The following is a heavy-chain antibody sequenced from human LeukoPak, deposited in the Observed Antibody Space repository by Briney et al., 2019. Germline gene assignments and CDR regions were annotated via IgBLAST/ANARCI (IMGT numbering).Heavy chain of an antibody. CDR2: ISGNGGST. J-gene: IGHJ4*02. D-gene: IGHD3-10*01. Sequence: GGSLRLSCAASGFTFSSYAMSWVRQVPGMGLEWVSAISGNGGSTYYADSVKGRFTISRDNFKSTLHVQMNSLRAEDAAVYFCAKGTSSGTIYSQIFDYWGQGTLVTVSS. V-gene: IGHV3-23*01. CDR3: AKGTSSGTIYSQIFDY. CDR1: GFTFSSYA.